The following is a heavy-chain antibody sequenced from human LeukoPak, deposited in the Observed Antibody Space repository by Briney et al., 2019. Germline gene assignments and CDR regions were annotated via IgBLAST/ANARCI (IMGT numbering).Heavy chain of an antibody. CDR2: IYYSGST. CDR1: GGSISSYY. D-gene: IGHD3-16*01. J-gene: IGHJ5*02. Sequence: SETLSLTCTVSGGSISSYYWSWIRQPPGKGLEWIGYIYYSGSTNYNPSLKSRVTISVDTSKNQFSLKLSSVPAADTAVYYCPRVCWGEAQYNWSAPGGQGTLVTVSS. CDR3: PRVCWGEAQYNWSAP. V-gene: IGHV4-59*01.